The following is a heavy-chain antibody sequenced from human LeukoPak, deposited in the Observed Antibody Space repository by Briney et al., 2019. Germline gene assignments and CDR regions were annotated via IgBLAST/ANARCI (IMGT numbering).Heavy chain of an antibody. Sequence: GASVKVSCKASGYTFTSYDINWVRQATGQGLEWMGWVNPNSGNTGYAQKFQGRVTMTRNTSISTAYMELSSLRSEDTAVYYCARGRIVATSTSLAIYWGQGTLVTVSS. CDR1: GYTFTSYD. CDR3: ARGRIVATSTSLAIY. J-gene: IGHJ4*02. CDR2: VNPNSGNT. D-gene: IGHD5-12*01. V-gene: IGHV1-8*01.